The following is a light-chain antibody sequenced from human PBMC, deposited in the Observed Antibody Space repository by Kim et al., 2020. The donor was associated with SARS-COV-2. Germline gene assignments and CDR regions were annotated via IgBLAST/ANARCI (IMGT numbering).Light chain of an antibody. CDR1: QDIGNY. Sequence: TSVGARVTLTCRASQDIGNYLAWYQQKPGKVPKLLIFAASTLQSGVPSRFSGSGSVTDFTLTISSLQPEDVATYYCQKYNTVPLTFGGGTKVDIK. CDR3: QKYNTVPLT. V-gene: IGKV1-27*01. J-gene: IGKJ4*01. CDR2: AAS.